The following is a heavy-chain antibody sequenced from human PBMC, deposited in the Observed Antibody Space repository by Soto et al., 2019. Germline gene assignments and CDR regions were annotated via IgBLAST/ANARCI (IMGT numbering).Heavy chain of an antibody. V-gene: IGHV1-46*01. CDR2: INPSGGKT. J-gene: IGHJ4*02. D-gene: IGHD3-3*02. CDR3: AVWNSVGNDHLWSGPFDF. CDR1: GYTFTRYH. Sequence: QVQLVQSGAEVKKPGASVKVSCKASGYTFTRYHMHWVRQAPGQGLEWMGIINPSGGKTRYAQKFQGRVTMTGDTSTSTVYMELSRLRSEDTAVYYCAVWNSVGNDHLWSGPFDFWGQGTLVTVSS.